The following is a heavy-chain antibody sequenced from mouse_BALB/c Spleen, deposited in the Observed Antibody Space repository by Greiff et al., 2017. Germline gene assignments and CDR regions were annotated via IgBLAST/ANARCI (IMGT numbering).Heavy chain of an antibody. CDR3: AREDRFAY. J-gene: IGHJ3*01. D-gene: IGHD3-3*01. Sequence: QVQLQQSGAELAKPGASVKMSCKASGYTFTSYWMHWVKQRPGQGLEWIGYINPSTGYTEYNQKFKDKATLTADKSSSTAYMQLSSLTSEDSAVYYCAREDRFAYWGQGTLVTVSA. CDR2: INPSTGYT. CDR1: GYTFTSYW. V-gene: IGHV1-7*01.